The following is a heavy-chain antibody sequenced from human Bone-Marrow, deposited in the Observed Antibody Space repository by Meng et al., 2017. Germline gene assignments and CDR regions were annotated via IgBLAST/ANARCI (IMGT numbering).Heavy chain of an antibody. J-gene: IGHJ4*02. V-gene: IGHV4-34*01. CDR2: INHSGST. CDR3: ARDGGY. D-gene: IGHD3-16*01. CDR1: GGSFSGYY. Sequence: QVQLQQWGAGLLKPSEPLSLTWAVYGGSFSGYYWSWIRQPPGKGLEWIGEINHSGSTNYNPSLKSRVTISVDTSKNQFSLKLSSVTAADTAVYYCARDGGYWGQGTLVTVSS.